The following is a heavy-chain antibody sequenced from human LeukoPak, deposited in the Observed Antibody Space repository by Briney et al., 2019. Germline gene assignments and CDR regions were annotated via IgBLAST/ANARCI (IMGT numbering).Heavy chain of an antibody. V-gene: IGHV1-18*01. J-gene: IGHJ4*02. Sequence: ASVKVSCKASGYTFTSYGISWVRQAPGQGLEWMGWINAYNGNTNYAQKLQGRVTMTTDTSTSTAYMELRGLRSDDTAVYYCARAGRVVPAARTFDYWGQGTLVTVSS. CDR2: INAYNGNT. CDR3: ARAGRVVPAARTFDY. CDR1: GYTFTSYG. D-gene: IGHD2-2*01.